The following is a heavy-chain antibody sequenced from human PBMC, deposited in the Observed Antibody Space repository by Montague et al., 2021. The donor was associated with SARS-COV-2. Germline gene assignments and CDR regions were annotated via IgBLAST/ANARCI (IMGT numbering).Heavy chain of an antibody. CDR1: GDSISTYNW. D-gene: IGHD1-26*01. V-gene: IGHV4-4*02. CDR3: ARKGSGRSDLAY. CDR2: IYHTGST. Sequence: SETLSLTCVVSGDSISTYNWWTWVRLPPGKVLECVGEIYHTGSTNYTPSPNRRAIMSVDKYWNHFSLMLTSVTAADTAIYYCARKGSGRSDLAYWGQGTLVTVSS. J-gene: IGHJ4*02.